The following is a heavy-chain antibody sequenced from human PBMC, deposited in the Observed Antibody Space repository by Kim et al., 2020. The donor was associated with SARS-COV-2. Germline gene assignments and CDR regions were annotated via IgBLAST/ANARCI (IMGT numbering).Heavy chain of an antibody. Sequence: SVKGRFTISRDTAKNSLYLQMNSLRAEDTAVYYCARDSSSSWYSGYYFDYWGQGTLVTVSS. D-gene: IGHD6-13*01. J-gene: IGHJ4*02. CDR3: ARDSSSSWYSGYYFDY. V-gene: IGHV3-21*01.